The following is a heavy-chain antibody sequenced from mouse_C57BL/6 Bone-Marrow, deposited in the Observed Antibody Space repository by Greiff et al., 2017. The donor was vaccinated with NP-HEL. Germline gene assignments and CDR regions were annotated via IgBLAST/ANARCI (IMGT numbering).Heavy chain of an antibody. CDR3: AREGDDYGDY. CDR1: GYTFTSYW. D-gene: IGHD2-4*01. V-gene: IGHV1-52*01. Sequence: QVQLKQPGAELVRPGSSVKLSCKASGYTFTSYWMHWVKQRPIQGLEWIGNIDPSDSETHYNQKFKDKATLTVDKSSSTAYMQLSSLTSEDSAVYYCAREGDDYGDYWGQGTTLTVSS. J-gene: IGHJ2*01. CDR2: IDPSDSET.